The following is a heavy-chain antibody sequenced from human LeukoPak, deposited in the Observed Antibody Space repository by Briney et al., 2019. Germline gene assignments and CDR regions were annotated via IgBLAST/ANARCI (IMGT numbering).Heavy chain of an antibody. Sequence: SETLSLTCTVSGGSISSYYWSWIRQPPGKGLEWIGYIYYSGSTNYNPSLKSRVTISVDTSKNQFSLKLSSVTAADTAVYYCVRTYSSGWYRTNWFDPWGQGTLVTVSS. CDR2: IYYSGST. CDR3: VRTYSSGWYRTNWFDP. J-gene: IGHJ5*02. D-gene: IGHD6-19*01. V-gene: IGHV4-59*08. CDR1: GGSISSYY.